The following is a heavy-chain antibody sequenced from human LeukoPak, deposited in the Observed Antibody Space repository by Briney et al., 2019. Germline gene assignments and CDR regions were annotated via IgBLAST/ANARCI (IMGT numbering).Heavy chain of an antibody. Sequence: PSETLSLTCAVYGGSFSSYYWNWIRQPPGKGLEWIAEINHSGATNYNPSLKSRVTISVDRSKNQFSLKLRSVTATDTAVYYCALFEVVVGSTQDFWGQGTLVTVSS. CDR3: ALFEVVVGSTQDF. J-gene: IGHJ4*02. D-gene: IGHD2-15*01. CDR1: GGSFSSYY. V-gene: IGHV4-34*01. CDR2: INHSGAT.